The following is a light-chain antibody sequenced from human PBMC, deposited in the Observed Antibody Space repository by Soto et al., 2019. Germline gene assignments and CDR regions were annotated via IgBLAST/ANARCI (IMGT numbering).Light chain of an antibody. V-gene: IGKV3-20*01. CDR3: QQYGSSLTWT. J-gene: IGKJ1*01. CDR2: AAS. Sequence: EVVLTQSPGTVSLSPGERVTLSCRASQSVISNYLAWYQQRPGQAPRLLIYAASSRATGIPDRFSGSGSGTDFTLSISSLEPEDFAVYYCQQYGSSLTWTFGQGNKVE. CDR1: QSVISNY.